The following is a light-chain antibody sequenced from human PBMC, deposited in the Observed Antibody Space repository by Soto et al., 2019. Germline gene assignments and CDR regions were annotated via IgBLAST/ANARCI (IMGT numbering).Light chain of an antibody. V-gene: IGKV1-39*01. J-gene: IGKJ2*01. CDR1: QSISSY. CDR3: QQSYSTPQNT. CDR2: AAS. Sequence: DIQMTQSPSSRSASVGDRVTITCRASQSISSYLNWYQQKPGKAPKLLIYAASSLQGGVPSRFSGSGSGTDFTLTISSLQPEDFATYYCQQSYSTPQNTFGQAPKLEIK.